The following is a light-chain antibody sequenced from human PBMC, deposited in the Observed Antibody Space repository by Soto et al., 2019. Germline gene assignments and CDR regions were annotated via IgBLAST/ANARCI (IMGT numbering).Light chain of an antibody. CDR3: MIWHSSAYV. J-gene: IGLJ1*01. CDR2: YKSDSDK. V-gene: IGLV5-45*03. Sequence: QPVLTQPSSLSASPGASASLTCTLRSGINVGTYRIYWYQQKPGSPPQYLLRYKSDSDKQQGSGVPSRFSGSKDASATAGILRISGLQSEDEAAYYCMIWHSSAYVFGTGNQVTVI. CDR1: SGINVGTYR.